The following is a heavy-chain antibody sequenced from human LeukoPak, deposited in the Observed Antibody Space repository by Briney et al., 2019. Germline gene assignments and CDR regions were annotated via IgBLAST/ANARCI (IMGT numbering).Heavy chain of an antibody. V-gene: IGHV3-66*01. Sequence: PGGSLRLSCAASGFTVSSNYMSWVRQAPGKGLEWVSVIYSGGSTYYADSVKGRFTISRDNSKNTLYLQMNSLRVEDTAVYYCARSDREWELYFDYWGQGTLVTVSS. CDR3: ARSDREWELYFDY. D-gene: IGHD1-26*01. J-gene: IGHJ4*02. CDR1: GFTVSSNY. CDR2: IYSGGST.